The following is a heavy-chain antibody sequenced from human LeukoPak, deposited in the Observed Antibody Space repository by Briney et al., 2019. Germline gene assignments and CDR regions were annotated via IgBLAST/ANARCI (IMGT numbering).Heavy chain of an antibody. J-gene: IGHJ4*02. V-gene: IGHV4-34*01. CDR3: ASGFFYGDLDY. Sequence: SETLSLTCTVSGGSISSYYWSWIRQPPGKGLEWIGEINHRGSTNYNPSLKGRVTISVDASKNQFSLKLSSVTAADTAVYYCASGFFYGDLDYWGQGTLVTVSS. CDR2: INHRGST. CDR1: GGSISSYY. D-gene: IGHD4-17*01.